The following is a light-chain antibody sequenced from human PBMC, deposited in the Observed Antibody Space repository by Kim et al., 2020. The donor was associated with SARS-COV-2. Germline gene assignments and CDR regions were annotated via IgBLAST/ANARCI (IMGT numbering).Light chain of an antibody. V-gene: IGKV1-5*03. Sequence: DIQMTQSPSTLSAFVGDRVIITCRATQSISDWLAWYQQKPGKAPKLLIYQASGLESGVPSRFSGSGSGTEFTLTISSLQPDYFATYYCQQYDSYPRTFGQGTKVEIK. J-gene: IGKJ1*01. CDR1: QSISDW. CDR3: QQYDSYPRT. CDR2: QAS.